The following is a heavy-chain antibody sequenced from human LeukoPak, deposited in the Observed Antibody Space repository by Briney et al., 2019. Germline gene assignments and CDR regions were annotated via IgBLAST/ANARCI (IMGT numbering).Heavy chain of an antibody. Sequence: PSETLSLTCTVSGGSISSYYWSWIRQPGGKGLEWIGRIYTSGSTNYNPSLKSRVTMSVDTSKNQFSLKLSSVTAADTAVYYCARARRWNAAVEGWWFDPWGQGTLVTVSS. J-gene: IGHJ5*02. CDR2: IYTSGST. CDR3: ARARRWNAAVEGWWFDP. CDR1: GGSISSYY. D-gene: IGHD1-1*01. V-gene: IGHV4-4*07.